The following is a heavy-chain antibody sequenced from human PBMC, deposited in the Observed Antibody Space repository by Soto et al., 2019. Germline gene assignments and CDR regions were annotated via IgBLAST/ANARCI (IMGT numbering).Heavy chain of an antibody. Sequence: PGESLKISCKGSGYSFTNYWIAWVRQLPGKGLEWMGIIYPGDSDTRYRPSFEGQVTISVDKSISTAYLQWSSLEASDTAMYYCSTHSSGYYYSGSDAFDVWGQRTMVTVSS. V-gene: IGHV5-51*01. CDR3: STHSSGYYYSGSDAFDV. CDR1: GYSFTNYW. CDR2: IYPGDSDT. J-gene: IGHJ3*01. D-gene: IGHD3-22*01.